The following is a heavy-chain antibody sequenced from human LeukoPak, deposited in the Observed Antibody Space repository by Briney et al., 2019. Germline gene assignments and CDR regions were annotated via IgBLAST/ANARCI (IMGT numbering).Heavy chain of an antibody. CDR2: ISAYNGNT. Sequence: GASVKVSCKASGYTFTSYGISWVRQAPGQGLEWMGWISAYNGNTNYAQKLQGRVTMTTDTSTSTAYMELRSLRSDDTAVYYCARVSLQSDPHIVVVTATYYFDYWGQGTLVTVSS. J-gene: IGHJ4*02. CDR1: GYTFTSYG. V-gene: IGHV1-18*01. D-gene: IGHD2-21*02. CDR3: ARVSLQSDPHIVVVTATYYFDY.